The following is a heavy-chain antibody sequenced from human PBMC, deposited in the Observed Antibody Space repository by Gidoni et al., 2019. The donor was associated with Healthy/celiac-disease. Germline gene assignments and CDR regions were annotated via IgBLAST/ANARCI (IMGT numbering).Heavy chain of an antibody. CDR3: AGEDHLGFDP. V-gene: IGHV1-69*01. Sequence: QVQLVQSGAEVKYPGSSVKVSCKASGGTFSSYAISWVRQAPGQGLEWMGGIMPILGTANYAQKCQGRVTNTADESTSTAYMGLSSLRSEDTAVYYGAGEDHLGFDPWGQGTLVTVSS. CDR1: GGTFSSYA. CDR2: IMPILGTA. J-gene: IGHJ5*02.